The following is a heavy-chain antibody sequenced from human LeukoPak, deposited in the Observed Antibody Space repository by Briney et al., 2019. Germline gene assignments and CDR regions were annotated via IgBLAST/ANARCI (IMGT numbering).Heavy chain of an antibody. V-gene: IGHV3-7*01. CDR1: GFRFGGFW. Sequence: GGSLRLSCEASGFRFGGFWMNWVRQAPGKGPERVANINQDGSEKLYVDSVKGRFTISGDNAKNPLYLQMNSLRVEDTAVYYCTRDVREAYDIWGHGTMVTVSS. CDR2: INQDGSEK. D-gene: IGHD3-16*01. J-gene: IGHJ3*02. CDR3: TRDVREAYDI.